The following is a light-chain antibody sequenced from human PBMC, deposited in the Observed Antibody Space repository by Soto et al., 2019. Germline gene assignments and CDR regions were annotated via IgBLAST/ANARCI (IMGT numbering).Light chain of an antibody. Sequence: EIVLTQSPGTLSLPPGERATLSCRASQSVSSSYLAWYQQKPGQAPRLLIYGASSRATGIPDRFSGSASGTDFTLTISRLEPEDFAVYYCQQYGSSPWTFGQGTKVEIK. J-gene: IGKJ1*01. CDR1: QSVSSSY. V-gene: IGKV3-20*01. CDR3: QQYGSSPWT. CDR2: GAS.